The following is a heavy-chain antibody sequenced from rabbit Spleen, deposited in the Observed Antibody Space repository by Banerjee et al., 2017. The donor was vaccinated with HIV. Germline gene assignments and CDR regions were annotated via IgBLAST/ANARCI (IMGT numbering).Heavy chain of an antibody. D-gene: IGHD4-1*01. V-gene: IGHV1S7*01. CDR1: GIDFSSYG. Sequence: QLVESGGGLVTLGGSLKLSCKASGIDFSSYGVSWVRQAPGKGLEWIGYIDPVFGIAVYASWVNGRFTISSHNAQNTLYLQLNSLTAADTATYFCVREVAGKFSLWGPGTLVTVS. CDR3: VREVAGKFSL. CDR2: IDPVFGIA. J-gene: IGHJ4*01.